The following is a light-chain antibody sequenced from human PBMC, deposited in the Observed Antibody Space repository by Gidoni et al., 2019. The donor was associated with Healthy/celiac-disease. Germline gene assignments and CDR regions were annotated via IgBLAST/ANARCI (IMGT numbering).Light chain of an antibody. J-gene: IGKJ4*02. CDR2: WAS. Sequence: TVTTPSPDSLAVSLGERATINCKSSQSVLYSSNNKNYLAWYQQKPGQPPRLLIYWASNRESGVPDRFSGSESGTDFTLTISSLQAEDVAVYYCQQYYSTTLTFGGGTKVEIK. V-gene: IGKV4-1*01. CDR1: QSVLYSSNNKNY. CDR3: QQYYSTTLT.